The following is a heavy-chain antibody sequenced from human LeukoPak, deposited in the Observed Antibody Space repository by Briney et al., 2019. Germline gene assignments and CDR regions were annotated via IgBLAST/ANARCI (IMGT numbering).Heavy chain of an antibody. V-gene: IGHV4-39*07. D-gene: IGHD6-13*01. CDR2: IYYSGST. CDR3: ARRSEQYSSTGYYYYMDV. Sequence: PSETLSLTCTVSGGSIISSGYSWGWLRQPPGKGLEWFGSIYYSGSTYYHPSLKSRVTISVDTSKNQFSLKLSSVPAADTAVYYCARRSEQYSSTGYYYYMDVWGKGTTVTVSS. J-gene: IGHJ6*03. CDR1: GGSIISSGYS.